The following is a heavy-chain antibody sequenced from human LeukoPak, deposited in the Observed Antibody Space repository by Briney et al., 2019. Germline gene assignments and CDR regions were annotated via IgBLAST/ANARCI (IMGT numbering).Heavy chain of an antibody. CDR1: GFTVSSNY. D-gene: IGHD3-22*01. Sequence: GGSLRLSCAASGFTVSSNYMSWVRQAPGKGLEWVSVIYSGGSTYYADSVKGRFTISRDNSKNTLYLQMNSRRAEDTAVYYCARTYDSSGYYYYGYWGQGTLVTVSS. CDR3: ARTYDSSGYYYYGY. J-gene: IGHJ4*02. V-gene: IGHV3-53*01. CDR2: IYSGGST.